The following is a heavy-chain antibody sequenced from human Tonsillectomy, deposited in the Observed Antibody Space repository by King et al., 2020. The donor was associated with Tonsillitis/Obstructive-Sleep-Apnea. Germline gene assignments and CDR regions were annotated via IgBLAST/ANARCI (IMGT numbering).Heavy chain of an antibody. J-gene: IGHJ4*02. V-gene: IGHV3-30*01. CDR3: ARGKDTATANLGS. Sequence: VQLVESGGGVVQPGRSLRLSCAASGFTFTDYAMHWVRQAPGKGLEWVALISDVGRNKYYADSVRGRFTISRDTSKNTLYLQMNGLRAEDTAVYYCARGKDTATANLGSWGQGTLVSVSS. D-gene: IGHD5-18*01. CDR1: GFTFTDYA. CDR2: ISDVGRNK.